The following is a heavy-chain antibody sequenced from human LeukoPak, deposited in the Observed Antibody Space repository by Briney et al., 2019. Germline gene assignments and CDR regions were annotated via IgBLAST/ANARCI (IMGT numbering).Heavy chain of an antibody. CDR1: GFTFSSYS. CDR3: AIAARLPACDY. CDR2: ISSSSSTI. V-gene: IGHV3-48*01. D-gene: IGHD6-6*01. Sequence: GGSLRLSCAASGFTFSSYSMNWVRQAPGKGLEWVSYISSSSSTIYYADSVKGRFTISRDNSKNTLYLQMNSLRAEDTAVYYCAIAARLPACDYWGQGTLVTVSS. J-gene: IGHJ4*02.